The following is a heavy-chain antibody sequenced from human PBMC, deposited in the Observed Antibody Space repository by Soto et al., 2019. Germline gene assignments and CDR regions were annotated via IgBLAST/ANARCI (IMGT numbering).Heavy chain of an antibody. V-gene: IGHV3-30*18. CDR3: AKYHPPYFDWTPRGWGYFDS. D-gene: IGHD3-9*01. J-gene: IGHJ4*02. CDR2: ISYDGSNK. CDR1: GFTFSSYG. Sequence: QVQLVESGGGVVQPGRSLRLSCAASGFTFSSYGMHWVRQAPGKGLEWVAGISYDGSNKYYADSVKGRFTISRDNSKNTVYRQMNSLRAEDTAVYYCAKYHPPYFDWTPRGWGYFDSWGQGTLVTVSS.